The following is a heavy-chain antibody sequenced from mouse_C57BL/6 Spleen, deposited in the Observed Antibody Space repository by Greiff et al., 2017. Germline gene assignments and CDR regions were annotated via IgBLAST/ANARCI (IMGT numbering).Heavy chain of an antibody. CDR1: GYTFTSYW. CDR3: ARLLGDGYYVRYFDY. J-gene: IGHJ2*01. CDR2: IYPGSGST. D-gene: IGHD2-3*01. Sequence: VQLKQPGAELVKPGASVKMSCKASGYTFTSYWITWVKQRPGQGLEWIGDIYPGSGSTNYNEKFKSKATLTVDTSSSTAYMQLSSLTSEDSAVYYCARLLGDGYYVRYFDYWGQGTTLTVSS. V-gene: IGHV1-55*01.